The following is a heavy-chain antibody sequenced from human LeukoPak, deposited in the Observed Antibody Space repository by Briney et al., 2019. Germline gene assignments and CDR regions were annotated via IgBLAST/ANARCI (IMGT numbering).Heavy chain of an antibody. Sequence: SETLSLTCAVYGGSFSGYYWSWIRQPPGKGLEWIGEINHSGSTNYNPSLKSRVTISVDTSKNQFSLKLSSVTAADTAVYYCARFEDYYGMDVWGQGTTVTVSS. CDR1: GGSFSGYY. CDR3: ARFEDYYGMDV. J-gene: IGHJ6*02. CDR2: INHSGST. V-gene: IGHV4-34*01.